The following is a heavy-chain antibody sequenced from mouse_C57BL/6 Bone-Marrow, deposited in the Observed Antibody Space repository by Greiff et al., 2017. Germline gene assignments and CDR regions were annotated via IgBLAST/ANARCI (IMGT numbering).Heavy chain of an antibody. CDR2: INPSSGYT. CDR3: AREGTMIKSWFAY. V-gene: IGHV1-4*01. CDR1: GYTFTSYT. D-gene: IGHD2-4*01. Sequence: VQLKESGAELARPGASVKMSCKASGYTFTSYTMHWVKQRPGQGLEWIGYINPSSGYTKYNQKFKDKATLTADKSSSTAYMQLSSLTSEDSAVYYCAREGTMIKSWFAYWGQGTLVTVSA. J-gene: IGHJ3*01.